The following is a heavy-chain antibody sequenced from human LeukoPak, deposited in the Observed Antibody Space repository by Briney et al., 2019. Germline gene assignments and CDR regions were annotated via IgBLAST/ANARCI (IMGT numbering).Heavy chain of an antibody. D-gene: IGHD2-2*01. J-gene: IGHJ4*02. CDR2: IYYNGHT. CDR1: GGSIGTFY. CDR3: ARADIVVVPAAMYYFDY. Sequence: SETLSLTCTVSGGSIGTFYWSWIRQSPGKGLEWIGYIYYNGHTDYNPSLKSRVTISLDTSKNQFSLKLSSVTAADTAVYYCARADIVVVPAAMYYFDYWGQGTLVTVSS. V-gene: IGHV4-59*12.